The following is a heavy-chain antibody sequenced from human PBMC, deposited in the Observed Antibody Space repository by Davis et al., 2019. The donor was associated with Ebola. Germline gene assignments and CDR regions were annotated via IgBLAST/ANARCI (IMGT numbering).Heavy chain of an antibody. J-gene: IGHJ4*02. CDR2: IYYSGST. D-gene: IGHD3-3*01. V-gene: IGHV4-31*03. Sequence: SETLSLTCTVSGGSISSGAYYWSWIRQHPGKGLEWIGYIYYSGSTYYNPSLKSRLTISVDTSKNQFSLKLSSVTAADTAVYYCARDGRYYDFWSGYFDYWGQGTLVTVSS. CDR3: ARDGRYYDFWSGYFDY. CDR1: GGSISSGAYY.